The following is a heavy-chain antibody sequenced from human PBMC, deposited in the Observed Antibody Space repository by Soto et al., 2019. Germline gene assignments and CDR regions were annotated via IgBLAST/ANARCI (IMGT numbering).Heavy chain of an antibody. V-gene: IGHV4-61*01. D-gene: IGHD2-21*02. J-gene: IGHJ4*02. Sequence: SETLSLTCTVSCGSVSSRSYYWSCIRQPPGKGLEWIGYIYYSGSTNYNPSLKSRVTISVDTSKNQFSLKLSSVTAADTAVYYCARGSVVVTATTFDYWGQGTLVTVSS. CDR3: ARGSVVVTATTFDY. CDR1: CGSVSSRSYY. CDR2: IYYSGST.